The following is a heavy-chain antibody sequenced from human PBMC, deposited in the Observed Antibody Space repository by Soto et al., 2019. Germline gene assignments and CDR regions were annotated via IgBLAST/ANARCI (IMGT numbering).Heavy chain of an antibody. V-gene: IGHV4-61*01. J-gene: IGHJ4*02. CDR2: VYHTGRT. CDR3: ARDVAYLYS. Sequence: QVQLQESGPGLVKPSETLALTCTVSGGSFKSGSYSWSWIRQPPGKGLEWIGYVYHTGRTSYNPALKRRVSIAMDTSKNQFSLNLASGTAAYTAVYFCARDVAYLYSCGQGTLVSVSS. CDR1: GGSFKSGSYS.